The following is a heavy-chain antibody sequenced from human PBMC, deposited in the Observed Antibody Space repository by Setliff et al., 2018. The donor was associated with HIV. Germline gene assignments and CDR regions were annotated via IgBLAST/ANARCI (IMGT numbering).Heavy chain of an antibody. CDR3: ARGFLRSRRRWFDP. CDR1: GYSISSRYY. D-gene: IGHD4-17*01. V-gene: IGHV4-4*07. J-gene: IGHJ5*02. Sequence: SETLSLTCTVSGYSISSRYYWSWIRQPAGKGLEWIGRVYSSGNTNYNPSFKSRVTMSVDTSKNQFSLRLSSVTAADTAVYYCARGFLRSRRRWFDPWGQGTLVTVSS. CDR2: VYSSGNT.